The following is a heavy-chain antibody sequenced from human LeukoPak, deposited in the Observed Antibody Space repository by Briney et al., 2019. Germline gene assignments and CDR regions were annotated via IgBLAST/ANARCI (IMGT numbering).Heavy chain of an antibody. CDR3: AKVPDSSSWLSH. CDR2: IWYDGSNK. D-gene: IGHD6-13*01. CDR1: GFTFSSYG. V-gene: IGHV3-33*06. Sequence: GGSLGLSCAASGFTFSSYGMHWVRQAPGKGLEWVAVIWYDGSNKYYADSVKGRFTISRDNSKNTLYLQTNSLRAEDTAVYYCAKVPDSSSWLSHWGQGTLVTVSS. J-gene: IGHJ4*02.